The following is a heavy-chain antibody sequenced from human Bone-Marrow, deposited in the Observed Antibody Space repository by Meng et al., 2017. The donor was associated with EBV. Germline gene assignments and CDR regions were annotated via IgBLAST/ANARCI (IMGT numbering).Heavy chain of an antibody. Sequence: GEVEQVGAGVKKPGSWVTVAGKSSGGPFNSEAIGWVRQAPGQGLEWLGGLIPMFGEPNYAQKFQGRVTITADASTSTHYMELSSLRSEDTAVYYCASESGRGYTPDYWGQGTLVTVSS. CDR2: LIPMFGEP. CDR1: GGPFNSEA. J-gene: IGHJ4*02. V-gene: IGHV1-69*01. CDR3: ASESGRGYTPDY. D-gene: IGHD3-10*01.